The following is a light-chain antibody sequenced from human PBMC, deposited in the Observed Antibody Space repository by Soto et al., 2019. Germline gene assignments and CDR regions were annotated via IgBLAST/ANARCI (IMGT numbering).Light chain of an antibody. V-gene: IGKV1-5*03. CDR1: QSLSTW. CDR2: GAS. CDR3: QQYNSFTN. Sequence: DIQMTQSPSTLSASVGDRVTITCRANQSLSTWVAWYQQKPGKAPKLLIYGASSLESGVPSRFSGSGFGTEFTLTIRSLQPDDFATYYCQQYNSFTNFGRGTKVEIK. J-gene: IGKJ2*01.